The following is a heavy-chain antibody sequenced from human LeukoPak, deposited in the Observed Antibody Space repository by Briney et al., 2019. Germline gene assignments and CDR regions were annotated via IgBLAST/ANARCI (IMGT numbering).Heavy chain of an antibody. CDR3: AKVMWIRGQWPIDY. V-gene: IGHV3-30*02. J-gene: IGHJ4*02. Sequence: GGSLRLSCAASGFTLSSYGVHWVRQAPGKGLEWVAFIRFDGSNENYADSVKGRFTISRDTSKNTLYLQMNSLRAEDTAIYYCAKVMWIRGQWPIDYWGQGTLVTVSS. CDR1: GFTLSSYG. D-gene: IGHD3-10*01. CDR2: IRFDGSNE.